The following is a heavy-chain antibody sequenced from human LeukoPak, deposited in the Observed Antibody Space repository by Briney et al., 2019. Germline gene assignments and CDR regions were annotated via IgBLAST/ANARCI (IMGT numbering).Heavy chain of an antibody. CDR2: IYNSGST. V-gene: IGHV4-31*03. Sequence: PSQTLSLTCTVSGDSIPSAGYFWNWIRQHPGKGLEWIGYIYNSGSTSYNPSLKSRISISIDTSKNQFSLRLSSVTAADTAVYYCARVANDGYGGYMDVWGQGTTVTVSS. CDR1: GDSIPSAGYF. D-gene: IGHD5-24*01. CDR3: ARVANDGYGGYMDV. J-gene: IGHJ6*03.